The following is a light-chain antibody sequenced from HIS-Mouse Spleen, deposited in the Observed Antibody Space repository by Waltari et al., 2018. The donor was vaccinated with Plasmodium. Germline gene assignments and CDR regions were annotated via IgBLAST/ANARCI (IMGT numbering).Light chain of an antibody. CDR3: QSYDSSLSGSV. CDR1: SSNIGAGYD. V-gene: IGLV1-40*01. J-gene: IGLJ2*01. Sequence: QSVLTQPPSVSGAPGQRVTISCTGSSSNIGAGYDVHWYQQLPGTAPKLLIYGNSHRPSGVPDRFSGSKSGTSASLAITGLQAEDEADDYCQSYDSSLSGSVFGGGTKLTVL. CDR2: GNS.